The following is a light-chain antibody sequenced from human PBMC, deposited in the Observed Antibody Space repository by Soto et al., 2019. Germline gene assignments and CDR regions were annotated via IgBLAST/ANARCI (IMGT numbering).Light chain of an antibody. V-gene: IGLV1-40*01. Sequence: QSVLTQPPSVSGAPGQRGTISCTGSSSNIGAGYDVHWYQQLPGAAPKLLIYDNTNRPSVVPDRFSGSKSGTSASLAITGLQSEDEADYYCQSYDNSLSGYVFGTGTKVTVL. CDR3: QSYDNSLSGYV. J-gene: IGLJ1*01. CDR1: SSNIGAGYD. CDR2: DNT.